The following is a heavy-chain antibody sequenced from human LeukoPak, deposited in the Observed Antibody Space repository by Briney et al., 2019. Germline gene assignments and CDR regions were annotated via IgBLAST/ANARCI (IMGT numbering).Heavy chain of an antibody. J-gene: IGHJ6*03. Sequence: PGESLKISCRGSGSTFISYWIGWVRKLPGKGLEWMGIIYPSDSDTRYSPSFQGQVTISVDKSITTAYLQWSSLKASDTAMYYCARIEGNYYYYMDVWGKGTTVTVSS. V-gene: IGHV5-51*01. CDR3: ARIEGNYYYYMDV. CDR1: GSTFISYW. CDR2: IYPSDSDT.